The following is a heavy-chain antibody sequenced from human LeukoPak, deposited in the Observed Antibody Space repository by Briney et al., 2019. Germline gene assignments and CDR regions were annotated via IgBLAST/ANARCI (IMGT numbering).Heavy chain of an antibody. Sequence: SETLSLTCTVSGGSISSSSYHWGWVRQSPGKGLEWIGNIYQSGRTSYNSSLESRVTISVDTSKNQFSLTLNSVTAADTAVYHCARARAGTTFDFWGQGTLVTVSS. CDR1: GGSISSSSYH. J-gene: IGHJ4*02. D-gene: IGHD6-13*01. CDR2: IYQSGRT. CDR3: ARARAGTTFDF. V-gene: IGHV4-39*07.